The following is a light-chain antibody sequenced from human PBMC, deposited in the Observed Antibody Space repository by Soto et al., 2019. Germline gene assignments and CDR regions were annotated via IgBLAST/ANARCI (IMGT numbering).Light chain of an antibody. Sequence: QSVLTPPASVSGSPGQSITISCAGTRDDIGAYDYVSWYQQHPGNAPKLLVYEVTNRPSGVSDRFSGSKSGNTASLTISGLQHEQEADYYCISYKNSSAVVFGGGTKVTV. V-gene: IGLV2-14*01. J-gene: IGLJ2*01. CDR2: EVT. CDR3: ISYKNSSAVV. CDR1: RDDIGAYDY.